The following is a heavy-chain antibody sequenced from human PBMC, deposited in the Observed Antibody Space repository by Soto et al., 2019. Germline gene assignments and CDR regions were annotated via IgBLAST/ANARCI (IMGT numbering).Heavy chain of an antibody. J-gene: IGHJ2*01. CDR3: ARGMGRYFDI. CDR2: LSATGRT. V-gene: IGHV4-59*10. CDR1: GDSIGNFY. D-gene: IGHD2-8*01. Sequence: SETLSLTCAISGDSIGNFYWSWVRQPAGKGLEWVGRLSATGRTNYSASLQSRVTMSLDRSKNPFSLQVTSVSAADTAVYFCARGMGRYFDIWGRGTLVTVSS.